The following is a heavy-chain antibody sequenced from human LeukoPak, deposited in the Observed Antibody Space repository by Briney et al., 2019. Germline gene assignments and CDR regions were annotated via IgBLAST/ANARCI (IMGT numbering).Heavy chain of an antibody. CDR3: AREVIGSGWFDP. Sequence: PQTLSLTCTASGGSISSGDYYWNWIRQPPGKGLEWIGYIYYSGDTYYNASLKSRVTISVDTSKNQFSLKLSSVTAADTAVYYCAREVIGSGWFDPWGQGTLVTVSS. V-gene: IGHV4-30-4*01. CDR1: GGSISSGDYY. D-gene: IGHD3-22*01. J-gene: IGHJ5*02. CDR2: IYYSGDT.